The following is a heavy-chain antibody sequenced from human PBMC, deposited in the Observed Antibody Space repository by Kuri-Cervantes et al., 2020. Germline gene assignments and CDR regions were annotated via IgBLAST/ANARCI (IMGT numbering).Heavy chain of an antibody. CDR3: AKDKDIVVVPAAIGAYYYYGMDV. J-gene: IGHJ6*02. D-gene: IGHD2-2*01. CDR2: ISGSGGST. V-gene: IGHV3-23*01. Sequence: GESLKISCAASGFTFGSYAMHWVRQGPGKGLEWVSAISGSGGSTYYADSVKGRFTISRDNSKNTLYLQMNSLRAEDTAVYYCAKDKDIVVVPAAIGAYYYYGMDVWGQGTTVTVSS. CDR1: GFTFGSYA.